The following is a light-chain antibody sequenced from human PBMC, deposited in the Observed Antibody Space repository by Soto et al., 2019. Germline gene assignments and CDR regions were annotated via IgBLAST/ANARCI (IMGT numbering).Light chain of an antibody. V-gene: IGKV3-11*01. CDR2: DAS. CDR3: QQRTSWPLT. J-gene: IGKJ4*01. Sequence: EIVLTQSPATLSLSPGERATLSCRASQSVNNYLAWYQQKPGQAPRLLIYDASNRATGIPARFSGSGSGTDFTLSISSLEPEDLAVYYCQQRTSWPLTFGGGTKVEIK. CDR1: QSVNNY.